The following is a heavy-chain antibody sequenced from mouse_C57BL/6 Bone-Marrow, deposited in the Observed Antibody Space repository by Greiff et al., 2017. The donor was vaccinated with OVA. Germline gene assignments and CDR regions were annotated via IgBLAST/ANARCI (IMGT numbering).Heavy chain of an antibody. D-gene: IGHD2-2*01. Sequence: VKLVESGPGLVQPSQSLSITCTVSGFSLTSYGVHWVRQSPGKGLEWLGVIWSGGSTDYNAAFISRLSISKDNSKSQVFFKMNSLQADDTAIYYCARNYGYDWGGYAMDYWGQGTSVTVSS. CDR2: IWSGGST. V-gene: IGHV2-2*01. CDR1: GFSLTSYG. J-gene: IGHJ4*01. CDR3: ARNYGYDWGGYAMDY.